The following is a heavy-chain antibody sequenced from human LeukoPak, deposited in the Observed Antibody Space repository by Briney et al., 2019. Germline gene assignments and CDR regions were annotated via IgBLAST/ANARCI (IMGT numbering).Heavy chain of an antibody. V-gene: IGHV4-34*01. Sequence: SETLSLTCAVYGGSFSGYYWSWIRQPPGKGLEWIGEINHSGSTNYNPSLKSRVAISVGTSKNQFSLKLSSVTAADTAVYYCARHRYYGWFDPWGQGTLVTVSS. CDR2: INHSGST. J-gene: IGHJ5*02. D-gene: IGHD3-10*01. CDR3: ARHRYYGWFDP. CDR1: GGSFSGYY.